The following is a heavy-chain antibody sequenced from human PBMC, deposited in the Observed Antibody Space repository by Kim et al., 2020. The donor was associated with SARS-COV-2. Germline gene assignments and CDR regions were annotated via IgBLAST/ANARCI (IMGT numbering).Heavy chain of an antibody. D-gene: IGHD2-21*01. CDR3: ARTPPCGDCYPYWYFDL. CDR2: ISSSSSYI. J-gene: IGHJ2*01. V-gene: IGHV3-21*01. Sequence: GGSLRLSCAASGFTFSSYSMNWVRQAPGKGLEWVSSISSSSSYIYYADSVKGRFTISRDNAKNSLYLQMNSLRAEDTAVYYCARTPPCGDCYPYWYFDLWGRGTLVTVSS. CDR1: GFTFSSYS.